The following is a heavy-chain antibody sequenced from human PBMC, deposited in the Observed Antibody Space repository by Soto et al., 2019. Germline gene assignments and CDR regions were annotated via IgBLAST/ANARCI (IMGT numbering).Heavy chain of an antibody. V-gene: IGHV1-18*01. Sequence: QVQLVQSGAEVKKPGAAVKVSCKASGYTCISYGISWVRQAPGQGLEWMGWISAYTGNTNYTQKLQGRVTMTTDTSTTTAYMELRNLRSDDTAVYYCTLVALDYWGQGTLVTVSS. CDR1: GYTCISYG. CDR3: TLVALDY. D-gene: IGHD5-12*01. J-gene: IGHJ4*02. CDR2: ISAYTGNT.